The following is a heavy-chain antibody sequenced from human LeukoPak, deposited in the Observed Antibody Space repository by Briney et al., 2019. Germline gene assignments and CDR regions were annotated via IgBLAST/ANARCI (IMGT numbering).Heavy chain of an antibody. Sequence: ASVKVSCKASGYTFTSYDINWVRQATGQGLEWMGWMNPNSGNTGYAQKFQGRVTMTGNTSISAAYMELSSLGSEDTAVYYCARADIVAMEGYGMDVWGQGTTVTVSS. J-gene: IGHJ6*02. D-gene: IGHD5-12*01. CDR3: ARADIVAMEGYGMDV. CDR2: MNPNSGNT. V-gene: IGHV1-8*01. CDR1: GYTFTSYD.